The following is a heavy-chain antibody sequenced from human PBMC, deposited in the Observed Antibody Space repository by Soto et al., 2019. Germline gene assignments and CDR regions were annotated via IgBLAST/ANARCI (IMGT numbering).Heavy chain of an antibody. V-gene: IGHV1-18*01. Sequence: QVQLVQSGAEVKKPGASVKVSCKASGYTFTSYGISWVRQAPGQGLERMGWISAYNGNTNYAQKLQGRVTMTTDTSTSTAYMELRSLRSDDTAVYYCARDQGLLWFGELYGMDVWGQGTTVTVSS. CDR2: ISAYNGNT. CDR1: GYTFTSYG. D-gene: IGHD3-10*01. CDR3: ARDQGLLWFGELYGMDV. J-gene: IGHJ6*02.